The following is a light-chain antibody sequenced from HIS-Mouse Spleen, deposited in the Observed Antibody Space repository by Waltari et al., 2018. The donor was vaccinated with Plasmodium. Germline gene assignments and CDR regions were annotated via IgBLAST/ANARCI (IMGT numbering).Light chain of an antibody. J-gene: IGLJ2*01. CDR2: DVS. Sequence: QSALTQPRSVSGSPGPSVTISCTGTSSDVGGYNYVYWYQQHPGKAPKLSMYDVSKRPSGVPDRFSCSKSGNPASLTISGLQAEDEADYYCCSYAGSYTWVFGGGTKLTVL. CDR3: CSYAGSYTWV. CDR1: SSDVGGYNY. V-gene: IGLV2-11*01.